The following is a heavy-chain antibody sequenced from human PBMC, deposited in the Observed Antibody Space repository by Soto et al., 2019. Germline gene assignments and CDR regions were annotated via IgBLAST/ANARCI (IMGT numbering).Heavy chain of an antibody. V-gene: IGHV3-74*01. Sequence: EVQLVESGGGLVKPGGSLRLSCAASGFTFSGRSMHWVRQAPGKGLVWVSGIDNAGTDSTYADSVKGRFTSSRDNAKNTLYLQMNSLSVDDTAVSYCARGLFGPDVWGKGTTVTVSS. CDR2: IDNAGTDS. J-gene: IGHJ6*04. D-gene: IGHD3-10*02. CDR3: ARGLFGPDV. CDR1: GFTFSGRS.